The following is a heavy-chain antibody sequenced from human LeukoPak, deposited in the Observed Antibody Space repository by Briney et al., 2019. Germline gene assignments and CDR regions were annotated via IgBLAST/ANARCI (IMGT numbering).Heavy chain of an antibody. CDR2: ISGSGGST. D-gene: IGHD6-19*01. CDR1: GFTFSSYA. Sequence: GGSLRLSCAASGFTFSSYAMSWVRQAPGKGLEWVSAISGSGGSTYYADFVKGRFTISRDNSKNTLYLQMNSLRAEDTAVYYCATQRSGWRKLGFDYWGQGTLVTVSS. J-gene: IGHJ4*02. CDR3: ATQRSGWRKLGFDY. V-gene: IGHV3-23*01.